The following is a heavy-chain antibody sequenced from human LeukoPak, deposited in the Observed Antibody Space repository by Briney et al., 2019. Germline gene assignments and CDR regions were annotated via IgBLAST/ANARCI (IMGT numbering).Heavy chain of an antibody. Sequence: PGESLKISCKGSGYSFSSYWIGLVRQMPGKGLEWMGIIYPGGSDTRYSPSFQGQVTISADKSISTAYLQWSSLKASDTAMYYCARVVGVAAPRVNYMDVWGKGTTVTVSS. CDR3: ARVVGVAAPRVNYMDV. J-gene: IGHJ6*03. V-gene: IGHV5-51*01. CDR2: IYPGGSDT. CDR1: GYSFSSYW. D-gene: IGHD6-6*01.